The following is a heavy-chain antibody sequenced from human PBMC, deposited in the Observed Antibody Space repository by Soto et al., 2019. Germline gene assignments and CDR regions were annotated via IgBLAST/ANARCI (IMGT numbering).Heavy chain of an antibody. D-gene: IGHD2-21*02. Sequence: QVQLVQSGAEVKKPGSSVKVSCKASGGTFSSYAISWVRQAPGQGLEWMGGIIPIFGTANYAQKFQGRVTITADESTSRAYIELSSVRSEDTAVYYCARAGAYFGGACYSRWFDPWGQGTLVTVSS. CDR3: ARAGAYFGGACYSRWFDP. J-gene: IGHJ5*02. CDR1: GGTFSSYA. CDR2: IIPIFGTA. V-gene: IGHV1-69*01.